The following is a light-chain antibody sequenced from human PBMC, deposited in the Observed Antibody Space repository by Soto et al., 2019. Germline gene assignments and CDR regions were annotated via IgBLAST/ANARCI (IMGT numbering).Light chain of an antibody. CDR2: DAS. CDR3: QQYEKSPLT. Sequence: EIVMTQSPATLSVSPGERATLSCRASQSVSSNLAWYQQKPGQAPRLLIYDASNRATGVPDRFSGSGSGTDFTLTISRLESEDFAVYHCQQYEKSPLTFGGGTKVDI. CDR1: QSVSSN. J-gene: IGKJ4*01. V-gene: IGKV3-15*01.